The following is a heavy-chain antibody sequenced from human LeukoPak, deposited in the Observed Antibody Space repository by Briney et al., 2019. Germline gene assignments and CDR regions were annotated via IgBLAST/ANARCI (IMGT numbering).Heavy chain of an antibody. CDR1: GGTFSSYA. CDR3: ARDEGGDYYGSGSYDYY. Sequence: GASVKVSCKASGGTFSSYAISWVRQAPGQGLEWMGGIIPIFGTANYAQKFQGRVTITADESTSTAYMELSSLRSEDTAVYYCARDEGGDYYGSGSYDYYWGQGTLVTVSS. V-gene: IGHV1-69*13. CDR2: IIPIFGTA. J-gene: IGHJ4*02. D-gene: IGHD3-10*01.